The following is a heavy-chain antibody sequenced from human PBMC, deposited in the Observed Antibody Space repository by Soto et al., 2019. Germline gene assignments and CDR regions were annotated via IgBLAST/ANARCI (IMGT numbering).Heavy chain of an antibody. CDR1: GGPLNSCA. D-gene: IGHD3-3*01. V-gene: IGHV1-18*01. CDR2: ISAYGGET. Sequence: KVSCKASGGPLNSCAISWVRQATGQGLEWMGWISAYGGETTYAEKFQGRVTMTTDASTSTAYMELRSLRSDDTAVYYCARDPHEYWTSYWFDPWGQGTLVTVSS. CDR3: ARDPHEYWTSYWFDP. J-gene: IGHJ5*02.